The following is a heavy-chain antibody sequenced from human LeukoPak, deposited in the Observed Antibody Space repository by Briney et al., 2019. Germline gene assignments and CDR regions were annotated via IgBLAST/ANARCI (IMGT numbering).Heavy chain of an antibody. CDR1: GGSISSYY. CDR2: IYYSGST. CDR3: ARGQLVVDNWFDP. J-gene: IGHJ5*02. V-gene: IGHV4-59*01. D-gene: IGHD6-6*01. Sequence: KPSETLSLTCTVSGGSISSYYWSWIRQPPGKGLEWIGYIYYSGSTNYNPSLKSRVTISVNTSKNQFSLKLSSVTAADTAVYYCARGQLVVDNWFDPWGQGTLVTVSS.